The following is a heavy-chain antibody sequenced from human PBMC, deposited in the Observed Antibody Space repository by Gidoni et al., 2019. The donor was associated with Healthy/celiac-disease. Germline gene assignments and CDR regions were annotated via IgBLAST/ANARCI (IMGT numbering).Heavy chain of an antibody. V-gene: IGHV3-30-3*01. CDR1: GFTCSSYA. J-gene: IGHJ4*02. Sequence: QVQLVESGGGVVQPGRSLRLSCAASGFTCSSYALPWVRQAPGKGLEWVAVISYDGSNKYYADSVKGRFTISRDNSKTTLYLQMNSLRAEDTALYYCAREGSMITFGGVIVTQYFDYWGQGTLVTVSS. D-gene: IGHD3-16*02. CDR3: AREGSMITFGGVIVTQYFDY. CDR2: ISYDGSNK.